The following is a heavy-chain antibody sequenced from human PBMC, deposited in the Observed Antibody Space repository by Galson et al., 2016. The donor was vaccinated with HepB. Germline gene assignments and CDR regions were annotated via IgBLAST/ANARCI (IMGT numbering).Heavy chain of an antibody. J-gene: IGHJ4*02. CDR3: ANDSYYDFCTGSQA. CDR1: GFTFNNYA. Sequence: SLRLSCAASGFTFNNYAMSWVRQAPGKGLGWVSGISGSGGSTYYAHSVKGQFTISRDNSKNTLYLQMNSLRTEDTAVYYCANDSYYDFCTGSQAWGQGTLVTFSS. V-gene: IGHV3-23*01. CDR2: ISGSGGST. D-gene: IGHD3-3*01.